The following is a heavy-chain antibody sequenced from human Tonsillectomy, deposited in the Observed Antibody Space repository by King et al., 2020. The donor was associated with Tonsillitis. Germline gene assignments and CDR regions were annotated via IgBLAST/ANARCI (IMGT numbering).Heavy chain of an antibody. D-gene: IGHD1-26*01. V-gene: IGHV3-74*03. CDR2: INSDGSST. J-gene: IGHJ4*02. CDR3: SRPVGATTNFDY. Sequence: VQLVESGGGLVQPGGSLRLSCAASGFTASSYSMHWVRQAPGKGLMWVSVINSDGSSTKYADSVKGRFTISRDNDKNTLYLQMNSLTAEDTAVYYCSRPVGATTNFDYWGQGTLVTVSS. CDR1: GFTASSYS.